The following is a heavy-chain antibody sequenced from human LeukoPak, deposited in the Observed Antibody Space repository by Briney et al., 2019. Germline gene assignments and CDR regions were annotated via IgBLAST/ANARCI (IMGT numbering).Heavy chain of an antibody. V-gene: IGHV3-23*01. D-gene: IGHD3-10*01. Sequence: GGSLRLSCAASGFTFSSYAMSWVRQAPGKGLEWVSAISGRGGSTYYADSVKGRFTISRDNSKNTLYLQMNSLRAEGTAVYYCAKILWFGEPLRFDYWGQGTLVTVSS. J-gene: IGHJ4*02. CDR1: GFTFSSYA. CDR2: ISGRGGST. CDR3: AKILWFGEPLRFDY.